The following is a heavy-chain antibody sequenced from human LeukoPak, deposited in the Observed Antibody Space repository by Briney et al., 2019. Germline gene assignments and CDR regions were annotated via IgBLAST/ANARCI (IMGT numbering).Heavy chain of an antibody. CDR2: ISADGSNK. D-gene: IGHD3-10*01. J-gene: IGHJ4*02. Sequence: GGSLRLSCAASAFTFSSYGMHWVRQAPGKGLEWVAVISADGSNKYYADSVKGRFTIPRHIYLHTLYLQMNTLRAEDTAVYYCERAGVTRGEGLDYWRQGTLVTVSS. V-gene: IGHV3-33*01. CDR1: AFTFSSYG. CDR3: ERAGVTRGEGLDY.